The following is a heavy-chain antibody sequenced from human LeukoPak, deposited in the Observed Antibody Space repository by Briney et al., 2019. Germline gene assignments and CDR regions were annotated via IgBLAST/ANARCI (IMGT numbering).Heavy chain of an antibody. CDR1: GFTFSTYW. Sequence: PGGSLRLSCAASGFTFSTYWMTWVRQAPGKGLEWVANINQDGSEKYYVDSVKGRFTISRDNAKNSLYLQMNSLRAEDTAVYYCASAKSYSYDYFDYWGQRTLATASS. J-gene: IGHJ4*01. CDR2: INQDGSEK. V-gene: IGHV3-7*03. D-gene: IGHD5-18*01. CDR3: ASAKSYSYDYFDY.